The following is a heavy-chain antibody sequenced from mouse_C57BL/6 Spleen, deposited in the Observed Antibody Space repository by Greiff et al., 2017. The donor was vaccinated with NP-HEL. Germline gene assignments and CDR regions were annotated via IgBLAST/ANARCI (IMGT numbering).Heavy chain of an antibody. CDR1: GYTFTSYW. V-gene: IGHV1-64*01. Sequence: QVQLQQPGAELVKPGASVKLSCKASGYTFTSYWMHWVKQRPGQGLEWIGMIHPNSGSTNYNEKFKSKATLTVDKSSSTAYMQLSSLTSEDSAVYYCARSEIGGAPVTTVVGYFDVWGTGTTVTVSS. J-gene: IGHJ1*03. D-gene: IGHD1-1*01. CDR2: IHPNSGST. CDR3: ARSEIGGAPVTTVVGYFDV.